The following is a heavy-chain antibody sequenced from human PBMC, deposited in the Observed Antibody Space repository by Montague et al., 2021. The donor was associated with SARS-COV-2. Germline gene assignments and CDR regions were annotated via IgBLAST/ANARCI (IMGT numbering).Heavy chain of an antibody. CDR2: IYYSGST. J-gene: IGHJ4*02. CDR1: GGSVSSGGYY. CDR3: ARVSLAAAAKRSDD. Sequence: SETLSLTCTVSGGSVSSGGYYWSWIRQPPGKGLEWIGYIYYSGSTNYNPSLKSRVTMSLDTSKNQFSLKLTSVTAADTAVYYCARVSLAAAAKRSDDWGQGTLVTVSS. D-gene: IGHD6-13*01. V-gene: IGHV4-61*08.